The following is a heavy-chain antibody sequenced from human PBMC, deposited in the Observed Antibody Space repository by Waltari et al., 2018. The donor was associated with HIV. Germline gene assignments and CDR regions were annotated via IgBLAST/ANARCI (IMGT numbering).Heavy chain of an antibody. CDR2: IYYSGST. CDR3: ARGPRSGYTYG. Sequence: QVQLQESGPGLVKPSETLSLPCTASCDSVSRGSYYGSWIRQPPGKGLEWIGYIYYSGSTNYNPSLKSRVTISVDTSQNQFSLKLSSVTAADTAVYYCARGPRSGYTYGWGQGTLVTVSS. J-gene: IGHJ4*02. V-gene: IGHV4-61*01. CDR1: CDSVSRGSYY. D-gene: IGHD5-18*01.